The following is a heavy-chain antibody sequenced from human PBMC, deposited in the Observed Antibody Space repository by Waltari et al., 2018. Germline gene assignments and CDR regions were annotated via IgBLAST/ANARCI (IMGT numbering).Heavy chain of an antibody. CDR1: GRAFGTYA. V-gene: IGHV1-69*12. Sequence: QVQLVQSGAEVKKPGSSVKVSCKASGRAFGTYAITWVRQAPGQGLEWVGGIIPIYGTPNFAQKFQGRVTFTADESTTTAYMELTSLKSEDTAIYYCARRNLGYAFDIWGQGTLVTVSS. CDR3: ARRNLGYAFDI. D-gene: IGHD1-26*01. CDR2: IIPIYGTP. J-gene: IGHJ3*02.